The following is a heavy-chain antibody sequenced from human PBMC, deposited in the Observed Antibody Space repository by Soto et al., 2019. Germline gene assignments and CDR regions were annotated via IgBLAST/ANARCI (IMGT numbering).Heavy chain of an antibody. CDR1: GFTFSSYA. D-gene: IGHD6-19*01. V-gene: IGHV3-23*01. Sequence: GGSLRLSCAASGFTFSSYAMSWVRQAPGKGLEWVSAISGSGGSTYYADSVKGRFTISRDNSKNTLYLQMNSLRAEDTAVYYCAKASHSSGRPRNWFDPWGQGTLVTVSS. CDR3: AKASHSSGRPRNWFDP. CDR2: ISGSGGST. J-gene: IGHJ5*02.